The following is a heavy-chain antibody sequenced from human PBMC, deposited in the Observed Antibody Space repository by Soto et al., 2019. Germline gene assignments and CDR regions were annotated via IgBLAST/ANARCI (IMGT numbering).Heavy chain of an antibody. J-gene: IGHJ3*02. V-gene: IGHV3-21*01. CDR1: GFTFSSYS. CDR2: ISSSSSYI. Sequence: EVQLVESGGGLVKPGGSLRLSCAASGFTFSSYSMNWVRQAPGKGLEWVSSISSSSSYIYYADSVKGRFTISRDNAKNSLYLQMNSLRAEDTAVYYCARDSVGATRYAFDIWGQGTMVTVSS. CDR3: ARDSVGATRYAFDI. D-gene: IGHD1-26*01.